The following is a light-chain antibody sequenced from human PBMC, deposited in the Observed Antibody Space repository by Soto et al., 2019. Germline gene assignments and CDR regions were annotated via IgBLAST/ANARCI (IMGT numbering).Light chain of an antibody. Sequence: EIVLTQSPGTLSVSPGERATLSCRASQVVVTAYIHWYQHKPGQAPRLLISGASTRASGIPDRLSGSGVGTDLPLTINRLEPEDCAVYYCLLFRGSPTFGPGSRVHI. CDR1: QVVVTAY. CDR3: LLFRGSPT. CDR2: GAS. V-gene: IGKV3-20*01. J-gene: IGKJ3*01.